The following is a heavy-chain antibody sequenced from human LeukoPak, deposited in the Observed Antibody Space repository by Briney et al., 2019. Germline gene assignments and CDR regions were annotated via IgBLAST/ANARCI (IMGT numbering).Heavy chain of an antibody. CDR1: PGSITNDYY. D-gene: IGHD2-21*02. Sequence: KASETLSLTCTVSPGSITNDYYWGWIRQPPGKGLEWIGSMHQSGSTYYNPSLKSRVTISVDTSKGQFSLKLRSVTAADTAVYFCAREEGVVTAIHFDYWGQGILVTVSS. CDR3: AREEGVVTAIHFDY. V-gene: IGHV4-38-2*02. CDR2: MHQSGST. J-gene: IGHJ4*02.